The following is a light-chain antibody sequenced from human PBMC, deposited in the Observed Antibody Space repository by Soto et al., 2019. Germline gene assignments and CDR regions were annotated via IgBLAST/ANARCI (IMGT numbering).Light chain of an antibody. J-gene: IGLJ2*01. V-gene: IGLV2-14*03. CDR3: SSYTSSSTLVV. CDR1: SSDVGGYSY. CDR2: YVS. Sequence: QSALTQPASVSGSPGQSITISCTGTSSDVGGYSYVSWYQQHPGKAPKLMIYYVSNRPSGVSNRFSGSKSGNTASLTISGLQGEDEADYYCSSYTSSSTLVVFGGGIKLTVL.